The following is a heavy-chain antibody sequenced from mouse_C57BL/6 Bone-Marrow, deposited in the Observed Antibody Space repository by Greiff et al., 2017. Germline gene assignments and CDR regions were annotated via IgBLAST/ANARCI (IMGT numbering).Heavy chain of an antibody. CDR1: GFNIKDYY. CDR2: IDPEDGET. V-gene: IGHV14-2*01. D-gene: IGHD1-1*01. Sequence: EVQGVESGAELVKPGASVKLSCTASGFNIKDYYMHWVKQRTEQGLEWIGRIDPEDGETKYAPKFQGKATITADTSSNTAYLQLSSLTSEDTAVYYCARTDGSSYYYAMDYWGQGTSVTVSS. CDR3: ARTDGSSYYYAMDY. J-gene: IGHJ4*01.